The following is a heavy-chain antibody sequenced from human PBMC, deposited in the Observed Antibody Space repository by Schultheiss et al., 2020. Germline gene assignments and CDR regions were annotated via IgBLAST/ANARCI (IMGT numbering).Heavy chain of an antibody. J-gene: IGHJ6*02. CDR3: ARDALVSIAAAGTGYYYYYGMDV. V-gene: IGHV3-33*08. Sequence: GGSLRLSCAASGFTFSSYSMNWVRQAPGKGLEWVAVIWYDGSNKYYADSVKGRFTISRDNSKNTLYLQMNSLRAEDTAVYYCARDALVSIAAAGTGYYYYYGMDVWGQGTTVTVSS. CDR2: IWYDGSNK. CDR1: GFTFSSYS. D-gene: IGHD6-13*01.